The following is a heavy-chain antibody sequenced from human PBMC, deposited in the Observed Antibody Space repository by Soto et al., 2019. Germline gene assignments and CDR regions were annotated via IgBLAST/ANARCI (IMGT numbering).Heavy chain of an antibody. CDR3: ARDKHSSWYYFDY. Sequence: ASVKVSCKASGYTFTNYAMHWMRQAPGQRLEWMGWINTGNGNTKYSQKFQGRVTITRDTSTSTAYMELRSLRSDDTAVYYCARDKHSSWYYFDYWGQGTLVTVSS. J-gene: IGHJ4*02. CDR1: GYTFTNYA. CDR2: INTGNGNT. D-gene: IGHD6-13*01. V-gene: IGHV1-3*04.